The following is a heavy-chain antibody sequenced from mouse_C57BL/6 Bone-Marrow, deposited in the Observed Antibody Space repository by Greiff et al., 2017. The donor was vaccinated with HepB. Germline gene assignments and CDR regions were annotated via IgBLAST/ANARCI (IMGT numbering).Heavy chain of an antibody. CDR1: GYAFTNYL. CDR3: ARKWDGYPSYAMDY. Sequence: QVQLQQSGAELVRPGTSVKVSCKASGYAFTNYLIEWVKQRPGQGLEWIGVINPGSGGTNYNEKFKGKATLTADKSSSPAYMQLSSLTSEDSAVYFCARKWDGYPSYAMDYWGQGTSVTVSS. CDR2: INPGSGGT. D-gene: IGHD2-3*01. V-gene: IGHV1-54*01. J-gene: IGHJ4*01.